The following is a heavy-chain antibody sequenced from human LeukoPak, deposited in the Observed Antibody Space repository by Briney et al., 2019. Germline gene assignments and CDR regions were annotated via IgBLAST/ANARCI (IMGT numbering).Heavy chain of an antibody. J-gene: IGHJ6*03. V-gene: IGHV3-23*01. CDR3: AKVVGYYLYYYMDV. CDR1: GFTFSSYG. CDR2: ISGSGGST. Sequence: HTGGSLRLSSAASGFTFSSYGMSWVRQAPGKGLEWVSTISGSGGSTYYADSVKGRFTISRDNSKNTLYLQMSSLRAEDTAVYYCAKVVGYYLYYYMDVWGKGTTVTVSS. D-gene: IGHD3-3*01.